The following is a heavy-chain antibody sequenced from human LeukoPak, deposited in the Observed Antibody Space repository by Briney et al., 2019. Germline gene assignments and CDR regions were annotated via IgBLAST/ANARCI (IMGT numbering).Heavy chain of an antibody. D-gene: IGHD3-10*01. CDR1: GYTFTSYG. V-gene: IGHV1-18*01. CDR3: ATELKSGFDY. CDR2: ISAYNGNT. J-gene: IGHJ4*02. Sequence: ASVKVSCKASGYTFTSYGISWVRQAPGQGLEWMGWISAYNGNTNYAQKLQGRVTMTEDTSTDTAYMELSSLRSEDTAVYYCATELKSGFDYWGQGTLVTVSS.